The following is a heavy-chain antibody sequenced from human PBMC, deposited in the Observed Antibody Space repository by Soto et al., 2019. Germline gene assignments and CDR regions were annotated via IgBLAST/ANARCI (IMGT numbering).Heavy chain of an antibody. CDR1: GFTVSNNY. J-gene: IGHJ3*01. CDR2: IYTGGST. CDR3: TNYYESSGYYPGAFDV. D-gene: IGHD3-22*01. V-gene: IGHV3-53*02. Sequence: EVQLVETGGGLIQPGGSLRLSCAASGFTVSNNYMSWVRQAPGKGLEWVSVIYTGGSTYYADSVKGRFTISRDNSKNTLYLQMNSLRAEDTAVYYCTNYYESSGYYPGAFDVWGQGTMVTVSS.